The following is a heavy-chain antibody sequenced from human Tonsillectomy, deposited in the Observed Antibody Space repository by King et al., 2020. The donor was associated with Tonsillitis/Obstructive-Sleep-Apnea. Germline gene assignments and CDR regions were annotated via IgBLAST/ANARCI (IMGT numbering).Heavy chain of an antibody. Sequence: QMQLQESGPGLLKPSETLSLTCTVSGGSVSSRSSYWGWIRQPPGKGLEWIGSMSYSGSTYYNPPLESRVTISVDTSKRQFSLNLRSVTAAATAVYYCARHGYCTGGACYRGGFDIWGQGTMVTVSS. CDR3: ARHGYCTGGACYRGGFDI. CDR1: GGSVSSRSSY. D-gene: IGHD2-8*02. J-gene: IGHJ3*02. V-gene: IGHV4-39*01. CDR2: MSYSGST.